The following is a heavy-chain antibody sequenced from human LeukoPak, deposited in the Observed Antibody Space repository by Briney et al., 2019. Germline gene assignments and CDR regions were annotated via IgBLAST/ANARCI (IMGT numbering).Heavy chain of an antibody. CDR2: IYDSGLT. CDR1: GGSVSSGSYY. CDR3: ARSRSGTYGNFDF. Sequence: SETLSLTCTVSGGSVSSGSYYWSWIRQPPGKGLEWIGFIYDSGLTSYNPSLKSRVTISLDTSKNQFSLRLSSVTAADTAVYYCARSRSGTYGNFDFWGQGTLVTVPS. J-gene: IGHJ4*02. D-gene: IGHD3-10*01. V-gene: IGHV4-61*01.